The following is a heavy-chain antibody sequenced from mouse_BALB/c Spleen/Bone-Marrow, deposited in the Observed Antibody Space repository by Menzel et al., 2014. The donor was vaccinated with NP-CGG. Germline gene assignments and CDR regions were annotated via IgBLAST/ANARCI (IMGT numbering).Heavy chain of an antibody. V-gene: IGHV5-6-3*01. CDR1: GFTFSSYG. J-gene: IGHJ2*01. D-gene: IGHD1-1*01. Sequence: EVQLVESGGGLVQPGGSLKLSCAASGFTFSSYGMSWVRQTPDKRLELVATINSNGGSTYYPDSVKGRFTISRDNAKNTLYLQMSSLKSEDTAMYYCARDYYGSSFDYWGQGTTPTVSS. CDR3: ARDYYGSSFDY. CDR2: INSNGGST.